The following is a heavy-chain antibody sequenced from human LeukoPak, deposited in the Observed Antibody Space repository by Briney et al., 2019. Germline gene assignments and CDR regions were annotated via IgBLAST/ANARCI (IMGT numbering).Heavy chain of an antibody. CDR2: ISSSSSTK. CDR3: ARDYLALLGGARYDAFDI. J-gene: IGHJ3*02. V-gene: IGHV3-48*01. CDR1: GFTFSSYS. D-gene: IGHD1-26*01. Sequence: PGGSLRLSCAASGFTFSSYSMHWVRQAPGKGLEWVSYISSSSSTKYYADSVKGRFTISRDNAKNSLYLQMNSLRAEDTAVYYCARDYLALLGGARYDAFDIWGQGTMVTVSS.